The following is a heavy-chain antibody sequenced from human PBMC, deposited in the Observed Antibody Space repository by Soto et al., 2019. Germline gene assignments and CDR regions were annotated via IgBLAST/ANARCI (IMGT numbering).Heavy chain of an antibody. D-gene: IGHD6-6*01. CDR1: GGSISSSSYY. J-gene: IGHJ4*02. CDR2: IYYSGST. CDR3: ASLQPRRWTYSSSPPQDY. V-gene: IGHV4-39*01. Sequence: QLQLQESGPGLVKPSETLSLTCTVSGGSISSSSYYWGWIRQPPGKGLEWIGSIYYSGSTYYNPSLKSRVTISVDTSKNQFSLKLSSVTAADTAVYYCASLQPRRWTYSSSPPQDYWGQGTLVTVSS.